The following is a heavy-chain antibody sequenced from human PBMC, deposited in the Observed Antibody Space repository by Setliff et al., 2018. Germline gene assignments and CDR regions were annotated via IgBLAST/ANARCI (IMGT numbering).Heavy chain of an antibody. V-gene: IGHV1-18*01. J-gene: IGHJ4*02. Sequence: ASVKVSCKASGYTFSDYIINWVRQAPGQGLEWVGWISPHTGKTYSAQKLQGRVTMTTDTSTGTAYMELRSLRSDDTAIYYCARAGMASINRKGVFEYWGQGTLVTVSS. CDR2: ISPHTGKT. D-gene: IGHD3-10*01. CDR1: GYTFSDYI. CDR3: ARAGMASINRKGVFEY.